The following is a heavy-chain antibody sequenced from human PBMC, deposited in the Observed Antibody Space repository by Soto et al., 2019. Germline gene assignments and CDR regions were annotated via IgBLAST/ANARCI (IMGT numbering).Heavy chain of an antibody. Sequence: QVQLVQSGAEVKKPGASVKVSCKASGYTFTSYGISWVRQAPGQGLEWMGWISAYNGNTNYAQKSQGRVTMTTDTATSTAYMELRSLRSDDTAVYYCARDNKDSDILTGYYRYFDYWGQGTLVTVSS. D-gene: IGHD3-9*01. CDR1: GYTFTSYG. V-gene: IGHV1-18*01. CDR2: ISAYNGNT. J-gene: IGHJ4*02. CDR3: ARDNKDSDILTGYYRYFDY.